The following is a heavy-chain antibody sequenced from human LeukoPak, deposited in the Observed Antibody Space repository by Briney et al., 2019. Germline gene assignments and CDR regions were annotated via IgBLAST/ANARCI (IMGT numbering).Heavy chain of an antibody. CDR1: GYTFTGYY. J-gene: IGHJ4*02. Sequence: GASVKVSCKASGYTFTGYYMHWVRQAPGQGLEWMGWINPNSGGTNYAQKFQGRVTMTRDTSISTAYMELSRLRSDDTAVYYCARDLGYYDSSGYFVPGYYFDYWGQGTLVTVSS. CDR2: INPNSGGT. CDR3: ARDLGYYDSSGYFVPGYYFDY. V-gene: IGHV1-2*02. D-gene: IGHD3-22*01.